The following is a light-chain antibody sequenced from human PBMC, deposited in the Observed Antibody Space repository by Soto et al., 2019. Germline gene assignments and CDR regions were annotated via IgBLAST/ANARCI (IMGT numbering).Light chain of an antibody. CDR2: GAS. J-gene: IGKJ5*01. CDR1: QSVSSSY. V-gene: IGKV3-20*01. Sequence: EIVLTQSPGTLSLSPGERATLSCRASQSVSSSYLAWYQQKPGQAPRLLIYGASSRATGIPDRFSGSGSGTDYTLTISILEPEDFAVYYCQQYGSSPPRITFGQGTRLEIK. CDR3: QQYGSSPPRIT.